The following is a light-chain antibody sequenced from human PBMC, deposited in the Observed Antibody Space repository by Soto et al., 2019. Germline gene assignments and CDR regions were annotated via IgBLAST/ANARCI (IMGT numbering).Light chain of an antibody. Sequence: QSVLTQPASVSGSPGQSITISCSGTSSDVGGYNYVSWYQQYPGKVPKLMIYDVSNRPSGVSNRFSGSKSGNTASLTISGLQAEDEADYYCRSYTSSRTLVFGGGTKLTVL. CDR3: RSYTSSRTLV. CDR1: SSDVGGYNY. V-gene: IGLV2-14*01. CDR2: DVS. J-gene: IGLJ3*02.